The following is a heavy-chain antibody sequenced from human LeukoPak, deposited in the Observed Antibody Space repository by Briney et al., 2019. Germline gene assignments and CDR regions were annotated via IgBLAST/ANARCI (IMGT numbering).Heavy chain of an antibody. V-gene: IGHV3-21*01. J-gene: IGHJ3*02. CDR2: ISSSSSYI. CDR1: GFTFSSYS. Sequence: GGSLRLSCAASGFTFSSYSMNWDRQAPGKGLEWVSSISSSSSYIYYADSVKGRFTISRDNAKNSLYLQMNSLRAEDTAVYYCARIGSGDAFDIWGQGTIVTVSS. CDR3: ARIGSGDAFDI.